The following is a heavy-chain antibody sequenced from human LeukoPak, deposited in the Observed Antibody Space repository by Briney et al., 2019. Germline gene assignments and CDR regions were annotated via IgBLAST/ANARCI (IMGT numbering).Heavy chain of an antibody. Sequence: PGGSLRLSCVVSGFTFSTSWMAWVRQAPGKGLEWLANINKDGRKTYYVDSVKGRFTISRDNAENSLHLQMNSLRAEDTAVYYCATSLDAPGNYWGQGSLVTVSS. CDR3: ATSLDAPGNY. CDR2: INKDGRKT. V-gene: IGHV3-7*01. CDR1: GFTFSTSW. D-gene: IGHD6-13*01. J-gene: IGHJ4*02.